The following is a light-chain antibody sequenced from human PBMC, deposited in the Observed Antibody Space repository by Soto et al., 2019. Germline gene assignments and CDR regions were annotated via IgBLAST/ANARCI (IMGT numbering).Light chain of an antibody. CDR2: AES. V-gene: IGKV1-39*01. J-gene: IGKJ3*01. CDR1: QSISIY. Sequence: DIQMTQSPSSLSASVGDRFTITCLASQSISIYVNWFQQKPGKAPKLLIYAESSLRSGVPSRFSGSGSGTEFTLTISSLQPEDFATYFCQQSYNAPYTFGPGTKVDI. CDR3: QQSYNAPYT.